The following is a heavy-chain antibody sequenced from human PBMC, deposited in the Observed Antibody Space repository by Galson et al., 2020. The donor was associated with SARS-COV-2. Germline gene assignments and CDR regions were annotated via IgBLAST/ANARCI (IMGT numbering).Heavy chain of an antibody. CDR1: HGSISYHY. J-gene: IGHJ4*02. CDR2: IYDSGHT. Sequence: SQTLSLTCTVSHGSISYHYCSWVRQSPGKGLEWIGYIYDSGHTNYNPSLKSRVTISLDRPNNQFSLKLNSVTAADSAVYFCAKLAEGRRSSEDYWGQGTLVTVSA. V-gene: IGHV4-59*08. D-gene: IGHD1-26*01. CDR3: AKLAEGRRSSEDY.